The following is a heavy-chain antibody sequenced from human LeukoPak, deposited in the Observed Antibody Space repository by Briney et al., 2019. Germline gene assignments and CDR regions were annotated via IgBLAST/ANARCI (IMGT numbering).Heavy chain of an antibody. J-gene: IGHJ4*02. CDR2: IYHSGST. V-gene: IGHV4-30-2*01. CDR3: ARGNSGYDTNFDY. Sequence: KSSETLSLTCAVSGGSISSGGYSWSWIRQPPGKGLEWIGYIYHSGSTYYNPSLKSRVTISVDRSKSQFSLKLSSVTAADTAVYYCARGNSGYDTNFDYWGQGTLVTVSS. CDR1: GGSISSGGYS. D-gene: IGHD5-12*01.